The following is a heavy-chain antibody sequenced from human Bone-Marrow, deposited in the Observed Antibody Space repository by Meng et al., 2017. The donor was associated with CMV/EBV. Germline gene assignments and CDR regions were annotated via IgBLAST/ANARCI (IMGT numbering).Heavy chain of an antibody. CDR1: GFIFSRAW. V-gene: IGHV3-15*07. Sequence: CAASGFIFSRAWIDWVRQAPGKGLEWVGRIKSTVDGGTTNYAAPVKGRFSISRDDSKNTVYMQMSSLKTEDTAVYYCVTGGYFLDYWGQGTLVTVSS. CDR3: VTGGYFLDY. D-gene: IGHD5-18*01. CDR2: IKSTVDGGTT. J-gene: IGHJ4*02.